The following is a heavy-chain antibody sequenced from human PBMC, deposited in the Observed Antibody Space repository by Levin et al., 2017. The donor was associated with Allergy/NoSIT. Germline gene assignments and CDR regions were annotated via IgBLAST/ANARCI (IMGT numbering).Heavy chain of an antibody. CDR3: ARLITGEPDY. Sequence: GGSLRLSCVASGFTFSSYWMSWVRQAPGKGPEWVANIKQDGSEKYYVDSVKGRFTISRDNANNSLYLQMDRLKAEDTAVYYCARLITGEPDYWGQGTLVTVSS. CDR1: GFTFSSYW. V-gene: IGHV3-7*01. CDR2: IKQDGSEK. J-gene: IGHJ4*02. D-gene: IGHD7-27*01.